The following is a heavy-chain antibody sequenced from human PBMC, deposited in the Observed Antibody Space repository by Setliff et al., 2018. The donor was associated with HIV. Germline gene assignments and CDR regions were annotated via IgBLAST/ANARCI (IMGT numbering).Heavy chain of an antibody. Sequence: SETLSLTCTVSGGSTTTESYYWIWIRQAAGKGLEHIGHIYTGGSTNYNPSLKSRVVIAGGTSKTQFSLRLTSVTAADTAVYYCARGYCGGESCYGFRRGSFYYYYYMDVWVKGTTVTVSS. CDR3: ARGYCGGESCYGFRRGSFYYYYYMDV. CDR1: GGSTTTESYY. V-gene: IGHV4-61*09. J-gene: IGHJ6*03. D-gene: IGHD2-21*01. CDR2: IYTGGST.